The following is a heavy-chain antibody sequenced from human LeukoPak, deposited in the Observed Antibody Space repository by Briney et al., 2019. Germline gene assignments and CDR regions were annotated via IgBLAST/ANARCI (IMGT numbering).Heavy chain of an antibody. V-gene: IGHV3-21*01. CDR2: ISSSSSYI. CDR3: ARDRNDAFDI. J-gene: IGHJ3*02. Sequence: GGSLRLSCAASGFTFSSYSMNWVRQAPGKGLEWVSSISSSSSYIYYADSVKGRFTISRDNAKSSLYLQMNSLRAEDTAVYYCARDRNDAFDIWGQGTMVTVSS. CDR1: GFTFSSYS.